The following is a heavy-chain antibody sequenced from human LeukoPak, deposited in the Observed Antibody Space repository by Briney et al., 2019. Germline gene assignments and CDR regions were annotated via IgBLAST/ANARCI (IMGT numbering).Heavy chain of an antibody. CDR3: ARVKSYSSGGLDAFDI. V-gene: IGHV3-21*01. D-gene: IGHD6-19*01. CDR2: ITTTSSYI. J-gene: IGHJ3*02. CDR1: GFTFSNYN. Sequence: GGSLRLSCAASGFTFSNYNMNWVRQAPGKGLEWVSSITTTSSYIYYADSVKGRFTISRDNAKNSLYLQMNSLRAGDTAVYYCARVKSYSSGGLDAFDIWGQGTMVTVSS.